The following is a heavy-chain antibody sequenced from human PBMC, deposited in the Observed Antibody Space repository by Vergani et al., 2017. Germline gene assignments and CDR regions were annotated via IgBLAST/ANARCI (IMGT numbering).Heavy chain of an antibody. J-gene: IGHJ4*02. D-gene: IGHD3-22*01. Sequence: EVQLLQSGGGVIQPGGSVRLSCAASGFTFSACPMTWVRQAPGKGLVWVSAISARYPSTYYADSVKGRFTISRYNSKNMLYLQMNSLRAEDTAVYYCARLSYDTTPYLQGGYDCWGQGTLVSVSS. CDR1: GFTFSACP. CDR3: ARLSYDTTPYLQGGYDC. CDR2: ISARYPST. V-gene: IGHV3-23*01.